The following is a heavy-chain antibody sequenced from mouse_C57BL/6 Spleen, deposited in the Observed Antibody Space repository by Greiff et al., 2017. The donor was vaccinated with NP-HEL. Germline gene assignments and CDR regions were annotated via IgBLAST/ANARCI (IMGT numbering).Heavy chain of an antibody. Sequence: QVQLQQPGAELVKPGASVKLSCKASGYTFTSYWMHWVKQRPGQGLEWIGMIHPNSGSTNYNEKSKSKATLTVDKSSSTAYMQLSSLTSEDSAVYDCAREGDYYGSSYDDYWGQGTTLTVSS. CDR1: GYTFTSYW. CDR2: IHPNSGST. CDR3: AREGDYYGSSYDDY. V-gene: IGHV1-64*01. J-gene: IGHJ2*01. D-gene: IGHD1-1*01.